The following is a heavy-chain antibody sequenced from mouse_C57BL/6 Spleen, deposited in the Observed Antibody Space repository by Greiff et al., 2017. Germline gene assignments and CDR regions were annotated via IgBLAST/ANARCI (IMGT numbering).Heavy chain of an antibody. J-gene: IGHJ1*03. CDR2: IDPSDSYT. D-gene: IGHD3-2*02. CDR3: ASRGDSAGDWYFDV. CDR1: AYTFTSYW. Sequence: QVQLQQPGAELVRPGTSVKLSCKASAYTFTSYWMHWVKQRPGQGLEWIGVIDPSDSYTNYNQKFKGKATLTVDTSSSTAYMQLSSLTSEDSAVYYCASRGDSAGDWYFDVWGTGTTVTVYS. V-gene: IGHV1-59*01.